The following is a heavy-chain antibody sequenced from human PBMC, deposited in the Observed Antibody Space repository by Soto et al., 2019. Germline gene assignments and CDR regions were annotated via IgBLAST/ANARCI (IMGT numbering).Heavy chain of an antibody. Sequence: PSETLSLTCTVSGGSIGSYDWSWIRQPPGKGLEWIGYIYYSGSTSYNPSLKSRVTISVDTSKNQFSLKLSSVTAADTAVYYCARGAVRTPNTFDYWGQGTLVTVSS. D-gene: IGHD3-10*01. CDR1: GGSIGSYD. CDR2: IYYSGST. J-gene: IGHJ4*02. CDR3: ARGAVRTPNTFDY. V-gene: IGHV4-59*01.